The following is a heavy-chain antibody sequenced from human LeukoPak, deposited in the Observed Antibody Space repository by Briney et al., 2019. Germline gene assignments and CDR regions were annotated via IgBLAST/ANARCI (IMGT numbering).Heavy chain of an antibody. CDR3: AKDAGHGGVDY. Sequence: GGSLRLSCAASGFTFSSYGMLWLPQAPGKGLEGVAFILYDGSNKYYADSVKGRFTISRDNSKNTLYLQMNSLRAEDTAVYYCAKDAGHGGVDYWGQGTLVTVSS. CDR1: GFTFSSYG. J-gene: IGHJ4*02. CDR2: ILYDGSNK. D-gene: IGHD3-16*01. V-gene: IGHV3-30*02.